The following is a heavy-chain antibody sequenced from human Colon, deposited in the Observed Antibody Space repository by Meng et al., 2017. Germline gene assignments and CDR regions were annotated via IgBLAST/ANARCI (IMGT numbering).Heavy chain of an antibody. D-gene: IGHD3-10*01. CDR3: LRGSGGSV. CDR1: GVSISTPKW. CDR2: IPHRGSS. Sequence: QVQLQESGPGLVKPSGTLSLTCGVSGVSISTPKWWSCVRQPPGKGLEWIGEIPHRGSSAYNPSLKSRVSMSIDKSKNQFSLKLTSVTAADTAVYHCLRGSGGSVWGQGTLVTVSS. V-gene: IGHV4-4*02. J-gene: IGHJ1*01.